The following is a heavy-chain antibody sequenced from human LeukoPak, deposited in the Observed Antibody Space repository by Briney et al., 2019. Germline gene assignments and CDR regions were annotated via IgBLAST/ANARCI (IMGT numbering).Heavy chain of an antibody. CDR3: ARGRDGSQSPIDD. CDR2: ISSSSSYI. J-gene: IGHJ4*02. V-gene: IGHV3-21*01. CDR1: GFTFSSYN. D-gene: IGHD5-24*01. Sequence: PGRSLRLSCAASGFTFSSYNMNWVRKAPGKGLEWVSSISSSSSYIYYADSVRGRFTISRDNAKNSLYLQMNSLRAEDTAVYYCARGRDGSQSPIDDWGQGTLVTVSS.